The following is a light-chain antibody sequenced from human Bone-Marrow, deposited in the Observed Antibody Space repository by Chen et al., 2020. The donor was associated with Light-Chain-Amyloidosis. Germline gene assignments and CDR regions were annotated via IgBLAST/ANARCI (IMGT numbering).Light chain of an antibody. CDR1: QTISSNY. CDR2: GSS. Sequence: EIVLTQAPGTLFLSPGEGANLSCRASQTISSNYLTWYQQKFGQAPRLLIYGSSSRATGIPDRFTGSGSGTDFTLTINRLEPEDFAMYYCQQYGTSPLTFGGGTKVESK. CDR3: QQYGTSPLT. J-gene: IGKJ4*01. V-gene: IGKV3-20*01.